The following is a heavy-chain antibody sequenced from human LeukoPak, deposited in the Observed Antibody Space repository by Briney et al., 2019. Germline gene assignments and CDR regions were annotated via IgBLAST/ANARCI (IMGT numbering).Heavy chain of an antibody. CDR2: INPNSGDT. D-gene: IGHD2-15*01. CDR3: ARIGRRPHDAFDI. J-gene: IGHJ3*02. V-gene: IGHV1-2*02. CDR1: GYTFTGYY. Sequence: GASVKVSCKAFGYTFTGYYMHWVRQAPGQGLEWMGWINPNSGDTYYAQKFQGRVTMTRDTSISTAYMELSRLRSDDTAVYDCARIGRRPHDAFDIWGQGTMVTVSS.